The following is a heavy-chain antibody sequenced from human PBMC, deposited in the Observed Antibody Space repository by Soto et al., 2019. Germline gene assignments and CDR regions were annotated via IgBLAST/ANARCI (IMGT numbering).Heavy chain of an antibody. CDR2: IYYSGST. Sequence: PSETLSLTWTVSGGSISNYYWSLIRQPPGKGLEWIGYIYYSGSTNYNPSLKGRVTISVDTSKNQFSLKLSSVTAADTAVYYCARDRRFSYYGMDVWGQGTTVTVSS. D-gene: IGHD3-3*01. J-gene: IGHJ6*02. CDR3: ARDRRFSYYGMDV. CDR1: GGSISNYY. V-gene: IGHV4-59*01.